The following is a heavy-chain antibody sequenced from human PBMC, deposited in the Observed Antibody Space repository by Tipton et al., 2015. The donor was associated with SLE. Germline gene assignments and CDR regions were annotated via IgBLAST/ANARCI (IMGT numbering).Heavy chain of an antibody. V-gene: IGHV4-4*08. D-gene: IGHD6-13*01. Sequence: LRLSCTVSGGSISSYYWSWIRQPPGKGLEWIGYIYTSGSTNYNPSLKSRVTISVDTSKNQFSLKLSSVTAADTAVYYCARVGEQQLPRGYYYYYMDVWGKGTTVTVSS. CDR1: GGSISSYY. J-gene: IGHJ6*03. CDR3: ARVGEQQLPRGYYYYYMDV. CDR2: IYTSGST.